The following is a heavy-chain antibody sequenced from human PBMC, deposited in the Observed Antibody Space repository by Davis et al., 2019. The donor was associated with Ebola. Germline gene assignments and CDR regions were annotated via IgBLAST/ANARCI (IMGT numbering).Heavy chain of an antibody. J-gene: IGHJ6*02. D-gene: IGHD6-13*01. CDR2: IRAYNDNT. V-gene: IGHV1-18*01. CDR3: ASSRDMYSSSWYRFRHTPWGSNYGMDV. CDR1: GYTFTSYG. Sequence: AASVKVSCKASGYTFTSYGISWVRQAPGQGLEWMGWIRAYNDNTNYAQKLQGRVTMTTDTSTTTAYMELRSLRSDDTAVYYCASSRDMYSSSWYRFRHTPWGSNYGMDVWGQGTTVTVSS.